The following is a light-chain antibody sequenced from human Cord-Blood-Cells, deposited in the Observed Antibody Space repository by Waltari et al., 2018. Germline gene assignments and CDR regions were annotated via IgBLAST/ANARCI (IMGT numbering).Light chain of an antibody. CDR3: QQYNNWPT. CDR1: QSVSSN. V-gene: IGKV3-15*01. CDR2: GAS. J-gene: IGKJ3*01. Sequence: EIVMTQSPATLSVSPGERATRSCRARQSVSSNLAWYQQKPGQAPRLLLYGASTRATGIPARFSGSVSGTEFTLTISSLQSEDFAVYYCQQYNNWPTFGPGTKVDIK.